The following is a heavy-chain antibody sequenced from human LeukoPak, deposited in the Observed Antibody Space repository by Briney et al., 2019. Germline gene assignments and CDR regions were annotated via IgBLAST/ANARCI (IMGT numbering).Heavy chain of an antibody. CDR3: ARGGLLWFGSS. V-gene: IGHV4-34*01. Sequence: SETRSLTCAVYGGSFSGYFWSWIRQPPGKGLEWIGEINHSGSTNYNPSLKSRVTISVDTSKNQFSLKLSSVTAADTAVYYCARGGLLWFGSSWGQGTLVTVSS. CDR2: INHSGST. J-gene: IGHJ5*02. D-gene: IGHD3-10*01. CDR1: GGSFSGYF.